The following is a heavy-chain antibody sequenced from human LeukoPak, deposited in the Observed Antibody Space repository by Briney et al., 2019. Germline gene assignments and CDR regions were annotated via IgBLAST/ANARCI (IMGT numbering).Heavy chain of an antibody. D-gene: IGHD4-23*01. CDR2: ISDIGSYI. V-gene: IGHV3-21*04. Sequence: PGGSLRLSCEASNFTFSHYAMNWVRRTPGKGLEWVASISDIGSYIYYADSVKGRFTISRDNAKDSLYLQMNSLRAEDTAVYFCAKKNSGLYPFDFWGQGTLVTVSS. J-gene: IGHJ4*02. CDR3: AKKNSGLYPFDF. CDR1: NFTFSHYA.